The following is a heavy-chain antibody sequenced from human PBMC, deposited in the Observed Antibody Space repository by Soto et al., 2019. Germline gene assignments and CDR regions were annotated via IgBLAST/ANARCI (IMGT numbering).Heavy chain of an antibody. V-gene: IGHV1-46*01. CDR3: HLYCSSTSCYSVHY. D-gene: IGHD2-2*01. CDR1: GYTFTSYY. J-gene: IGHJ4*02. CDR2: INPSGGST. Sequence: ASVKVSCKASGYTFTSYYMHWVRQAPGQGLESMGIINPSGGSTGYAQKFQGRVTMTRDTSTSTVYMELSSLRSEDTAVYYCHLYCSSTSCYSVHYWGQGTLVTVSS.